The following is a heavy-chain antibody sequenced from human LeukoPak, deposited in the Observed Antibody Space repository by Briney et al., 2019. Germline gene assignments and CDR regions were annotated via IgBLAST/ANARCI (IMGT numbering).Heavy chain of an antibody. J-gene: IGHJ5*02. CDR1: GFTFSDFA. CDR2: TFQGGGEI. CDR3: ATYRQVMLPFEA. V-gene: IGHV3-23*01. Sequence: PGRSLRLSCAASGFTFSDFAMIWVRQPPGKGLEWVSSTFQGGGEIHYADSVRGRFTISRDNSWSTLFLQMNSLRGEDTAIYYCATYRQVMLPFEAWGRGTLVTVSS. D-gene: IGHD5-18*01.